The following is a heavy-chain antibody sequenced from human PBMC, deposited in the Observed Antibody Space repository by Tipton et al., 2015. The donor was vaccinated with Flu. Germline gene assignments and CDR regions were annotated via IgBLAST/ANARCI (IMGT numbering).Heavy chain of an antibody. CDR3: ARDPILDYYDSSGYYGGY. Sequence: QSGPEVKKPGASVKVSCKASGYTFTSYYMHWVRQAPGRGLEWMGIINPSGGSTSYAQKFQGRVTMTRDTSTSTVYMELSSLRSEDTAVYYCARDPILDYYDSSGYYGGYWGQGTLVTVSS. CDR2: INPSGGST. CDR1: GYTFTSYY. D-gene: IGHD3-22*01. V-gene: IGHV1-46*01. J-gene: IGHJ4*02.